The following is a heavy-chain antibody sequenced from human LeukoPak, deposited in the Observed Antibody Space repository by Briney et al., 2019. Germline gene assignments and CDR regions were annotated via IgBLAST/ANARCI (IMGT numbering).Heavy chain of an antibody. CDR3: AKGIGWLLFGVYFDP. J-gene: IGHJ4*02. CDR2: IWYDGSNK. Sequence: GGSLRLSCAASGFTFSSYGMHWVRQAPGKGLEWVAVIWYDGSNKYYADSVKGRFTISRDNSKNTLYLQMNSLRAEDTAVYYCAKGIGWLLFGVYFDPWGQGTLVTVSS. V-gene: IGHV3-33*06. D-gene: IGHD5-12*01. CDR1: GFTFSSYG.